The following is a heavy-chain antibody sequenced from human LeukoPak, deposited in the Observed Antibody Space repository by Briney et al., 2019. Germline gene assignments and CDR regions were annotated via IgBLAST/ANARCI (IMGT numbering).Heavy chain of an antibody. CDR1: GFTFSSYS. CDR2: ISSSSSYI. J-gene: IGHJ5*02. CDR3: ARQPIAAAGRFDP. V-gene: IGHV3-21*01. D-gene: IGHD6-13*01. Sequence: GGSLRLSCAASGFTFSSYSMNWVRQAPGKGLEWVSSISSSSSYIYYADSVKGRFTISGDNAKNSLYLQMNSLRAEDTAVYYCARQPIAAAGRFDPWGQGTLVTVSS.